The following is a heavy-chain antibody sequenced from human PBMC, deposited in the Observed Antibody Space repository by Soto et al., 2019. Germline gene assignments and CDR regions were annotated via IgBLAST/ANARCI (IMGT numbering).Heavy chain of an antibody. V-gene: IGHV1-69*01. CDR3: ARQYHLTSYYGLDV. Sequence: QVQLVQSGAEVKKPGSSVKVSCKASGGTFSSYPISWVRQAPGQGLGWMGGIIPLFGSPNYAQKFQGRVTITADESTTTAYMELSSLRSEDTAVYYCARQYHLTSYYGLDVWGQGTTVTVSS. D-gene: IGHD2-2*01. CDR1: GGTFSSYP. J-gene: IGHJ6*02. CDR2: IIPLFGSP.